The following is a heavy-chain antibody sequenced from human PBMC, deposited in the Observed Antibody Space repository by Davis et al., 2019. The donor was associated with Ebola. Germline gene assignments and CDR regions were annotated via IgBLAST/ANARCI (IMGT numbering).Heavy chain of an antibody. CDR2: INNDGSGT. J-gene: IGHJ5*02. Sequence: GESLKISCVASGFTFSDYWMHWVRQAPGQGLVWVSRINNDGSGTVYADSVTGRFTISRDNAKNTVYLQMNSLRVEDTAVYYCARDLPHNWFDPRGQGTLVTVSS. D-gene: IGHD1-14*01. CDR1: GFTFSDYW. V-gene: IGHV3-74*01. CDR3: ARDLPHNWFDP.